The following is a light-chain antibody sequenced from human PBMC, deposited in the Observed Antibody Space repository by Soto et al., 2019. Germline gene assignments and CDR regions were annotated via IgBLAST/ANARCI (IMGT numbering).Light chain of an antibody. CDR1: SSTIGAGFD. CDR3: QSYDTALSVYVV. V-gene: IGLV1-40*01. J-gene: IGLJ2*01. Sequence: QSVLTQPPSMSGAPGQRVTISCTGSSSTIGAGFDVHWYQQLPGTAPKLLIYGDTNRPSGVPDRFSGSKSGTLASLVITGLQAEDEADYYCQSYDTALSVYVVFGGGTKVTVL. CDR2: GDT.